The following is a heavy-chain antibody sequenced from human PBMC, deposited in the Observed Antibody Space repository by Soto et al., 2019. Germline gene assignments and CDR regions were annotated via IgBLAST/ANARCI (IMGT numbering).Heavy chain of an antibody. V-gene: IGHV1-3*01. D-gene: IGHD6-19*01. J-gene: IGHJ4*02. CDR3: ATKTAVTDYYFDY. Sequence: ASVKVSCKASGYTFPAYTMNWVRQAPGQRPEWMGWIIVGNGKTRYSQKFQGRVTFTRDTSASTVYLELSSLRSEDTAMYYCATKTAVTDYYFDYCGQGTLVTVSS. CDR1: GYTFPAYT. CDR2: IIVGNGKT.